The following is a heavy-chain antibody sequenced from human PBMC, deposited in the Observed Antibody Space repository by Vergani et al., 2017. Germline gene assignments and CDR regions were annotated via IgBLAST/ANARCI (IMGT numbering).Heavy chain of an antibody. CDR3: ARGGITMVRGAAGKFDY. D-gene: IGHD3-10*01. V-gene: IGHV4-34*01. CDR2: INHSGST. CDR1: GGSFSGYY. J-gene: IGHJ4*02. Sequence: QVQLQQWGSGLLKPSETLSLTCAVYGGSFSGYYWSWIRQPPGKGLEWSGEINHSGSTNYNPSLKSRVTISVDTSKNQFSLKLSSVTAADTAVYYCARGGITMVRGAAGKFDYWGQGTLVTVSS.